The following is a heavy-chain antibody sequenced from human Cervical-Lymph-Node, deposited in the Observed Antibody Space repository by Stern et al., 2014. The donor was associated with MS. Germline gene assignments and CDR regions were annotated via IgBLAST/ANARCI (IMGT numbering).Heavy chain of an antibody. CDR3: ARAGSVLPFDY. D-gene: IGHD2/OR15-2a*01. J-gene: IGHJ4*02. Sequence: EVHLVESGGGLVQPGGSLRLSCAASGFTFSYYWMSWDRQAPGKGLEWVANIKQDGSEKYYVDSVKGRFTISRDNAKNSLYLQMNSLRAEDTAIYYCARAGSVLPFDYWGQGTLVTVSS. CDR2: IKQDGSEK. V-gene: IGHV3-7*01. CDR1: GFTFSYYW.